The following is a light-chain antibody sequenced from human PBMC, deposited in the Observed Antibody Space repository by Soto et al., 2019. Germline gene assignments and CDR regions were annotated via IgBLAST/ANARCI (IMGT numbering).Light chain of an antibody. CDR3: QQYEAALT. CDR2: GAS. Sequence: IVLTQSPGTLSLSPGERATLSCRASQSISSDYLAWYQQKPGQAPRLLIYGASSRASGIPDRFSGSGSGTDFTLTIIRLEPEEFAVDYCQQYEAALTSGQGTKVEV. V-gene: IGKV3-20*01. J-gene: IGKJ1*01. CDR1: QSISSDY.